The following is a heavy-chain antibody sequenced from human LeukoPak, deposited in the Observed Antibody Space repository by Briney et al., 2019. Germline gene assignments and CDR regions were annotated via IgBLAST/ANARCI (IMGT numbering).Heavy chain of an antibody. CDR1: GYTFSSYA. J-gene: IGHJ6*02. V-gene: IGHV1-3*01. CDR3: ARTDGSGSYYMLTYYYCGMDV. CDR2: INAGNGNT. D-gene: IGHD3-10*01. Sequence: GASVKVSCKASGYTFSSYAMSWVRQAPGQRLEWMGWINAGNGNTKYSQKFQGRVTITRDTSASTAYMELSSLRSEDTAVYYCARTDGSGSYYMLTYYYCGMDVWGQGTTVTVSS.